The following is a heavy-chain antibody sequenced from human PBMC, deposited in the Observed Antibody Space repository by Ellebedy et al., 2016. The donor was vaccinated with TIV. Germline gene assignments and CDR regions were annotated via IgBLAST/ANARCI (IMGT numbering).Heavy chain of an antibody. J-gene: IGHJ2*01. Sequence: GGSLRLXXKGSGYSFTSYWIGWVRQMPGKGLEWMGIIYPGDSDTRYSPSFQGQVTISADKSISTAYLQWSSLKASDTAMYYCARSSVEQWLVHSYFDLWGRGTLVTVSS. CDR1: GYSFTSYW. CDR3: ARSSVEQWLVHSYFDL. V-gene: IGHV5-51*01. CDR2: IYPGDSDT. D-gene: IGHD6-19*01.